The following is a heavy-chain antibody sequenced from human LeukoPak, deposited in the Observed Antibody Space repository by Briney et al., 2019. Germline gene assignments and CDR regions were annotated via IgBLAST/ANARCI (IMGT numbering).Heavy chain of an antibody. Sequence: GGSLRLSCAASGFTFSSYGMHWVRQAPGKGLEWVAVIWYDGSNKYYADSVKGRFTISRDNSKNTLYLQMNSLRAEDTAVYYCARGSALWYYYGSGSYGAFDIWGQGTMVTVSS. J-gene: IGHJ3*02. V-gene: IGHV3-33*01. D-gene: IGHD3-10*01. CDR3: ARGSALWYYYGSGSYGAFDI. CDR1: GFTFSSYG. CDR2: IWYDGSNK.